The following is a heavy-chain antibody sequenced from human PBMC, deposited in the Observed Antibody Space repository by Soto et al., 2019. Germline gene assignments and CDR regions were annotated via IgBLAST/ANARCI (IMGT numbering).Heavy chain of an antibody. J-gene: IGHJ6*01. CDR3: ARRVSSSSLYYYYGMDV. Sequence: SETLSLTCAVSGGSISSGGYSWSWIRQPPGKGLEWIGYIYHSGSTYYNPSLKSRVTISVDRSKNQFSLKLSSVTAADTAVYYCARRVSSSSLYYYYGMDVWGQGTTVTV. CDR1: GGSISSGGYS. V-gene: IGHV4-30-2*01. D-gene: IGHD6-6*01. CDR2: IYHSGST.